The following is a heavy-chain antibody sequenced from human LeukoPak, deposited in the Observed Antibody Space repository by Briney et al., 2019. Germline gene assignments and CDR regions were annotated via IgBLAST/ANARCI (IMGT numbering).Heavy chain of an antibody. CDR1: GYTFTNYG. Sequence: AAVTVSFKGSGYTFTNYGISWVGQAPGQGREGMGWISAYNGKTNYAQNLQGRVTMTTDTSTSTAYMELKSLRSDDTAVYFCARVEAYIAAPGLDPWVWGQGTLVTVSS. V-gene: IGHV1-18*01. J-gene: IGHJ4*02. CDR3: ARVEAYIAAPGLDPWV. CDR2: ISAYNGKT. D-gene: IGHD6-6*01.